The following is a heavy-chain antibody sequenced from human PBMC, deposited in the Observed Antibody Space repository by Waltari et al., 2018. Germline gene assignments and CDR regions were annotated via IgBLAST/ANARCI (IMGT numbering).Heavy chain of an antibody. CDR1: GFTVSSNY. CDR2: IYSXGSI. CDR3: AREAPGYFDX. V-gene: IGHV3-53*01. Sequence: EVQXEEXGGGLIQPGGSLXLSCAASGFTVSSNYMSWVRQAPGKXLEWVXVIYSXGSIYYADSVXGRFTISRGNSKNTVYLXMNSLRVEXTAVYXCAREAPGYFDXWGRGTLVTVSS. J-gene: IGHJ2*01.